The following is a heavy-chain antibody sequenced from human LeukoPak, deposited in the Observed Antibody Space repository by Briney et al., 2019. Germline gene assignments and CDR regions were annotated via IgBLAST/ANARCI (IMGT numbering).Heavy chain of an antibody. D-gene: IGHD2-15*01. CDR2: IYPGDSDT. V-gene: IGHV5-51*01. J-gene: IGHJ4*02. CDR3: ARRGCNGGSCYAY. CDR1: GYSFSNDW. Sequence: GVSLKISCKGSGYSFSNDWIGWVRQMPGKGLEWMGIIYPGDSDTRYSPSFQGQVTISADKSISTAYLQWSSLGASDTAVYYCARRGCNGGSCYAYWGQGTLVTVSS.